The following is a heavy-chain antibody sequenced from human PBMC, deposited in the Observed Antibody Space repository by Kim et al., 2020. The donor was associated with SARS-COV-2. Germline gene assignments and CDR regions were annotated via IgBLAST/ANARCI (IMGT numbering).Heavy chain of an antibody. CDR2: ISSSSSYT. V-gene: IGHV3-11*06. D-gene: IGHD6-19*01. CDR3: ARVSSGWYLFDY. J-gene: IGHJ4*02. Sequence: GGSLRLSCAASGFTFSDYYMSWIRQAPGKGLEWVSYISSSSSYTNYADSVKGRFTISRDNAKNSLYLQMNSLRAEDTAVYYCARVSSGWYLFDYWGQGTLVTVSS. CDR1: GFTFSDYY.